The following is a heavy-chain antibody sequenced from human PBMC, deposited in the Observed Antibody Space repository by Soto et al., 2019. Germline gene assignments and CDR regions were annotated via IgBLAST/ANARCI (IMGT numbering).Heavy chain of an antibody. J-gene: IGHJ4*02. V-gene: IGHV1-69*01. CDR3: ARGGKLYSSHFDY. Sequence: QVQLVQSGAEVKKPGFWVTVSCQASGGTFNSYAISWVRHATGHGIEWMGGIIPIFGTANYAQKFQGRVTSTADESTSTAYMERSSLRSEDTAVYYCARGGKLYSSHFDYWGQGPLVTVSS. CDR2: IIPIFGTA. CDR1: GGTFNSYA. D-gene: IGHD6-13*01.